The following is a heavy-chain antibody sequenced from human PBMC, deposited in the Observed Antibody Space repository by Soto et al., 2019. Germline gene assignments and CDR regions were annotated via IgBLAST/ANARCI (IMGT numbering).Heavy chain of an antibody. J-gene: IGHJ6*02. Sequence: EVQLVQSGAEVKKPGESLKISCKGSGYSFTSYWIGWVRQMPGKGLEWMGIIYPGDSDTRYSPSFQGQVTISADKSISTAYLQWSSLKASDTAMYYCARQAGANSLADDYYYGMDVWGQGTTVTVSS. CDR3: ARQAGANSLADDYYYGMDV. D-gene: IGHD1-26*01. CDR1: GYSFTSYW. CDR2: IYPGDSDT. V-gene: IGHV5-51*01.